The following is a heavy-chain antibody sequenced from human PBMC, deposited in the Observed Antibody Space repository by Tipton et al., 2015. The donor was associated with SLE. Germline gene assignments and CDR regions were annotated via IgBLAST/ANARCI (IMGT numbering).Heavy chain of an antibody. V-gene: IGHV3-53*05. J-gene: IGHJ4*02. D-gene: IGHD3-3*01. CDR3: SKGRFGSVSARPDF. Sequence: GSLRLSCAASGFTVSINYMSWVRQAPGKGLEWVSVIYSGGSTYYADSVKGRFTISRDNSKNTLYLLMNSLRVEDTAFYYCSKGRFGSVSARPDFWGPGTLVTVSS. CDR1: GFTVSINY. CDR2: IYSGGST.